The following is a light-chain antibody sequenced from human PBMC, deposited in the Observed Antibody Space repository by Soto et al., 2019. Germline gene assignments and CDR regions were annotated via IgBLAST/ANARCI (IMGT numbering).Light chain of an antibody. CDR1: QNIERW. CDR3: QQFKSGMWT. CDR2: DVS. V-gene: IGKV1-5*01. J-gene: IGKJ1*01. Sequence: IQMTQSNSTLSASQGDRVTITCRASQNIERWLAWYQQKPGKAPKLLLYDVSSLESGVPSRFSGSGSATEFILTINGLQPDEFATYFCQQFKSGMWTFGHGAIVDI.